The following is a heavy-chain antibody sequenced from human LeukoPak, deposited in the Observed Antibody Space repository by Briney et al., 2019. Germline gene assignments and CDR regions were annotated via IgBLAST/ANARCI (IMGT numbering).Heavy chain of an antibody. CDR2: IKSKAAGGTT. CDR3: TSGPIVAGDAFDY. V-gene: IGHV3-15*01. Sequence: GGSLRLSCAASGFTFSNAWMNWVRQAPGKGLEWVGRIKSKAAGGTTDYAAPVKGRFTISRDDSKDTLYLQMNSLKTEDTAVYYCTSGPIVAGDAFDYWGQGTLVTVSS. CDR1: GFTFSNAW. J-gene: IGHJ4*02. D-gene: IGHD5-12*01.